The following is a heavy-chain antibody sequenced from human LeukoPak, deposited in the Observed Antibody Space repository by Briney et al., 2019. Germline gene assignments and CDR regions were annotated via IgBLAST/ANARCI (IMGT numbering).Heavy chain of an antibody. V-gene: IGHV4-39*01. CDR3: ASFLWVISFDY. J-gene: IGHJ4*02. Sequence: SETLSLTCTVSGGSISSNNYYWGWIRQPPGKGLEWIGSIYYSGSTHYNPSLKCRVTISVDTSKNQFSLKLSSATAADTAVYYCASFLWVISFDYWGQGTLVTDSS. D-gene: IGHD2-21*01. CDR1: GGSISSNNYY. CDR2: IYYSGST.